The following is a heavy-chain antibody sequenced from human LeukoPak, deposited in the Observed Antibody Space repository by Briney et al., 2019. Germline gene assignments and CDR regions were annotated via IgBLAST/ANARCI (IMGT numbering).Heavy chain of an antibody. CDR3: AAGVAGKTLDFDY. D-gene: IGHD6-19*01. V-gene: IGHV3-23*01. CDR2: ITASSST. Sequence: GGSLRLSCAASGFTFSSFGMTWVRQAPGEGLEWVSGITASSSTYYADSVKGRFTISRDNSKNTLYLQMNSLRAEDTAVYYCAAGVAGKTLDFDYWGQGTLVTVSS. J-gene: IGHJ4*02. CDR1: GFTFSSFG.